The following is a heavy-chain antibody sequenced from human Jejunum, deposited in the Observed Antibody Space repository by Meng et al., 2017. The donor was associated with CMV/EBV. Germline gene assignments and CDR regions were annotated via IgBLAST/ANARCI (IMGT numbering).Heavy chain of an antibody. Sequence: SGFDLDDFAMHWVRQVPGKGLEWVSSISWNSDRIDYAGPVKGRFTMSRDNAENSVYVEMNSLKPEDTALYYCAKDVGAYAGFETWGQGTTVTVSS. CDR2: ISWNSDRI. D-gene: IGHD4-23*01. V-gene: IGHV3-9*01. J-gene: IGHJ6*02. CDR3: AKDVGAYAGFET. CDR1: GFDLDDFA.